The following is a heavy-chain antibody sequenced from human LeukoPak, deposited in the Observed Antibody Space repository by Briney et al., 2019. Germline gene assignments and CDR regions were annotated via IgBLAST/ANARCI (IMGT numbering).Heavy chain of an antibody. J-gene: IGHJ4*02. CDR2: INHSGST. CDR3: ARGRMWYSSGWYYFDY. D-gene: IGHD6-19*01. V-gene: IGHV4-34*01. Sequence: SETLSLTCAVYGGPFSGYYWSWIRQPPGKGLEWIGEINHSGSTNYNPSLKSRVTISVDTSKNQFSLKLSSVTAADTAVYYCARGRMWYSSGWYYFDYWGQGTLVTVSS. CDR1: GGPFSGYY.